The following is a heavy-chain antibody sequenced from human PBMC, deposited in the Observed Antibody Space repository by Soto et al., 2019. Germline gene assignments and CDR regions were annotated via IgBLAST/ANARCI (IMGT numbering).Heavy chain of an antibody. J-gene: IGHJ4*02. CDR2: ISSSNSYI. V-gene: IGHV3-21*01. Sequence: EVQLVESGGGLVKPGGSLRLSCAASGFTFSSYSMNWVRQAPGKGLEWVPSISSSNSYIYYADSVKGRFTISRDNAKNSLYLQMNSLRAEDTAVYYCARTAYCGGDCYSPTYDYWGQGTLVTVSS. CDR3: ARTAYCGGDCYSPTYDY. CDR1: GFTFSSYS. D-gene: IGHD2-21*02.